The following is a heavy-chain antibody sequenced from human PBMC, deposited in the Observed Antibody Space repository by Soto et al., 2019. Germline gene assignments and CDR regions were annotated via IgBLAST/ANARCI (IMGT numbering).Heavy chain of an antibody. D-gene: IGHD2-2*01. CDR2: ISSSSSYI. V-gene: IGHV3-21*01. Sequence: EVQLVESGGGLVKPGGSLRLSCAASGFTFSSYSMNWVRQAPGKGLEWVSSISSSSSYIYYADSVKGRFTISRDNAKNSLYLHMNSLRAEDTTVYYCARDRHTYCSSTSCYDWYFDLWGRGTLVTVSS. J-gene: IGHJ2*01. CDR1: GFTFSSYS. CDR3: ARDRHTYCSSTSCYDWYFDL.